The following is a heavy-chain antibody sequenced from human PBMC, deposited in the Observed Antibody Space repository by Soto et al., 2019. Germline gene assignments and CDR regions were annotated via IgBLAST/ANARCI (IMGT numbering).Heavy chain of an antibody. CDR2: IHPSGST. Sequence: QMQLQESGPGLVKPSETLSLTCAVSSASIISEQRWSWVRQPPGKGLEWIAEIHPSGSTNNNPSLRSRVTMSVDKSKNQCSLTLNSVTAADTAVYYCARSFGWYAIDQWGQRTLVIVSS. D-gene: IGHD6-19*01. V-gene: IGHV4-4*02. CDR3: ARSFGWYAIDQ. J-gene: IGHJ4*02. CDR1: SASIISEQR.